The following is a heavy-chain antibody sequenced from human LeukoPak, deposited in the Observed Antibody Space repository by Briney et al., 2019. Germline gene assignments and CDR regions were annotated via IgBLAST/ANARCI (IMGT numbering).Heavy chain of an antibody. V-gene: IGHV4-34*01. CDR3: ARSEYGDYGSPIDY. CDR1: GGSFSGYY. D-gene: IGHD4-17*01. CDR2: IDHSGST. J-gene: IGHJ4*02. Sequence: KPSETLSLTCAVYGGSFSGYYWSWIRQPPGKGLEWIGEIDHSGSTNYNPSLKRRVTMSVDTSKNQFSLKLSSVTAADTAVYYCARSEYGDYGSPIDYWGQGTLVTVSS.